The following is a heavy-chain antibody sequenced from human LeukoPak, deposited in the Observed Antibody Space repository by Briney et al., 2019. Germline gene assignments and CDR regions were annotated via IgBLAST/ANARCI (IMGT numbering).Heavy chain of an antibody. D-gene: IGHD6-25*01. V-gene: IGHV3-48*02. CDR3: ARQNEQRLIVGTNWFDP. Sequence: GGSLRLSCAASGFTFTTYSMNWVRQAPGKGLEWVSYISTSSSTIYYADSVKGRFTISRDNAKNSLHLQMDSLRDEDTAVYYCARQNEQRLIVGTNWFDPWGQGTLVTVSS. CDR2: ISTSSSTI. J-gene: IGHJ5*02. CDR1: GFTFTTYS.